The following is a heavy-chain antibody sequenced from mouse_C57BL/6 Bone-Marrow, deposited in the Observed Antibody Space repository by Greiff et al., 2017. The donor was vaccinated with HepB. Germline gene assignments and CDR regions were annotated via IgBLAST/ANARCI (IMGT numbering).Heavy chain of an antibody. CDR2: IYPGDGDT. D-gene: IGHD1-1*01. CDR1: GYAFSSSW. CDR3: ARGGAYYYGSSPLAY. Sequence: QVQLQQSGPELVKPGASVKISCKASGYAFSSSWMNWVKQRPGKGLEWIGRIYPGDGDTNYNGKFKGKATLTADISSSTAYMQLSSLTSEDSAVYFCARGGAYYYGSSPLAYWGQGTLVTVSA. J-gene: IGHJ3*01. V-gene: IGHV1-82*01.